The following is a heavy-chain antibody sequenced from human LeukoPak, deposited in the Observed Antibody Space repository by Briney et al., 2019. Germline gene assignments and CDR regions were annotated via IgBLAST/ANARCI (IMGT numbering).Heavy chain of an antibody. J-gene: IGHJ4*02. CDR1: GASISGSGYY. D-gene: IGHD3-10*01. Sequence: PSETLSLTCAVSGASISGSGYYWGWIRQPPGKGLEWIGEINHSGSTNYNPSLKSRVTISVDTSKNQFSLKLSSVTAADTAVYYCARYTVRGVVLYYFDYWGQGTLVTVSS. CDR2: INHSGST. CDR3: ARYTVRGVVLYYFDY. V-gene: IGHV4-39*07.